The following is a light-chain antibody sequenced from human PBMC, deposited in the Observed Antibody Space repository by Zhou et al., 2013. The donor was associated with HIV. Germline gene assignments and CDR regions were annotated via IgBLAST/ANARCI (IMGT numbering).Light chain of an antibody. CDR3: QQTYSTPWT. V-gene: IGKV1-39*01. J-gene: IGKJ1*01. CDR2: AAS. CDR1: QSISSY. Sequence: DIQMTQSPSSLSASVGDRVTITCRASQSISSYLNWYQQKPGKAPKLLIYAASSLQSGVPSRFSGSGSGTDFTLTISSQQPEDFATYYCQQTYSTPWTFGQGTKGGNQT.